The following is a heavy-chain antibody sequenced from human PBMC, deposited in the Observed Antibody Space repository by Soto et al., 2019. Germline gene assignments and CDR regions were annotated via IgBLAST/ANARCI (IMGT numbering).Heavy chain of an antibody. CDR1: GGSISSGGYS. CDR3: ARVPDR. Sequence: PSETLSLTCAVSGGSISSGGYSWSWILQPPGKGLEWIGYIYHSGSTYYNPSLKSRVTISVDRSKNQFSLKLSSVTAAGTAVYYCARVPDRWGQGTLVTVSS. V-gene: IGHV4-30-2*01. CDR2: IYHSGST. D-gene: IGHD2-2*01. J-gene: IGHJ5*02.